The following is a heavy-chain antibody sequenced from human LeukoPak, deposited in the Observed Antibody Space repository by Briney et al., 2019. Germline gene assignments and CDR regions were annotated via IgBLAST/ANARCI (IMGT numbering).Heavy chain of an antibody. J-gene: IGHJ4*02. CDR3: ARNFDYKFDY. CDR1: GFTFSSYE. CDR2: ISSSGSTI. V-gene: IGHV3-48*03. D-gene: IGHD4-11*01. Sequence: GGSLRLSCAASGFTFSSYEMNWVRQAPGKGLEWVSYISSSGSTIYYADSVKGRFTISRDNAKNSLYLQMNSLRAEDTAVYYCARNFDYKFDYWGQGTLVTVSS.